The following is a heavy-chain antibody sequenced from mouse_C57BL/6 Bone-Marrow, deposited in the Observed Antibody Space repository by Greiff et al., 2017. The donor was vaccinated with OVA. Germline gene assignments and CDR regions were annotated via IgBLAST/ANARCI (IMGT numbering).Heavy chain of an antibody. J-gene: IGHJ2*01. Sequence: VQLKQSGAELVRPGASVTLSCTASGFNIKDDYMYWVKQRFEQGLEWIGWIDPENGDTDYASKFQGKATITADTSSNTAYLQLSSLTSEDTAEYYGTSSDSSGYYFDYWGQGTTLTVSS. D-gene: IGHD3-2*02. CDR3: TSSDSSGYYFDY. CDR2: IDPENGDT. V-gene: IGHV14-4*01. CDR1: GFNIKDDY.